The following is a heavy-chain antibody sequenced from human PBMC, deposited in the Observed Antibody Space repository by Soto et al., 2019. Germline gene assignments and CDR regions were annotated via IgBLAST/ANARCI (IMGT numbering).Heavy chain of an antibody. D-gene: IGHD6-6*01. CDR2: ISDAAGSA. CDR3: AIHPDASSSYADYYYGMDV. CDR1: GFTFSSYA. Sequence: PGGSLRLSCVASGFTFSSYAMSWVRQFPGKGLEWVSTISDAAGSAYYADSVKGRFTISRDNSKNTLYLQMSSLRSEDTAVYYCAIHPDASSSYADYYYGMDVWGQGTTVTVSS. V-gene: IGHV3-23*01. J-gene: IGHJ6*02.